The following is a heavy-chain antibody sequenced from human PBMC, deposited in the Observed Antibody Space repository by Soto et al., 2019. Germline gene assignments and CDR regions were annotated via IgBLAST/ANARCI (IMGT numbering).Heavy chain of an antibody. CDR3: ARLESSSSAYYYYGMDV. J-gene: IGHJ6*02. CDR1: GYSFTSYW. D-gene: IGHD6-6*01. CDR2: IDPSDSYT. Sequence: GESLKSSCKGSGYSFTSYWISWVRQMPGKGLEWMGRIDPSDSYTNYSPSFQGHVTISADKSISTAYLQWSSLKASDTAMYYCARLESSSSAYYYYGMDVWGQGTTVTVSS. V-gene: IGHV5-10-1*01.